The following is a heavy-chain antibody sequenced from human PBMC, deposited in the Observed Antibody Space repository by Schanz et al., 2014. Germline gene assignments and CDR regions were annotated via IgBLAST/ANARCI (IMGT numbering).Heavy chain of an antibody. CDR3: ARVGGTYYDFWSGVPPTVMHDGFDI. CDR2: IKHDGSEK. D-gene: IGHD3-3*01. J-gene: IGHJ3*02. Sequence: EVQLVESGGGLVQPGGSLRLSCAASGFAFDTYWMSWVRQAPGKGLEWVANIKHDGSEKYYVDSVKGRFTISRDNAKNSMYLEMNSLRAEDTALFHCARVGGTYYDFWSGVPPTVMHDGFDIWGQGTMVTVS. CDR1: GFAFDTYW. V-gene: IGHV3-7*01.